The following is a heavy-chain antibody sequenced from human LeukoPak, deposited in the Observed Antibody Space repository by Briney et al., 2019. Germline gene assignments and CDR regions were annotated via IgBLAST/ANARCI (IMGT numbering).Heavy chain of an antibody. CDR2: ISYDGSNK. J-gene: IGHJ4*02. V-gene: IGHV3-30-3*01. CDR1: GFTFSSCA. CDR3: ARDGEYSSSPYYFDY. D-gene: IGHD6-6*01. Sequence: GGSLRLSCAASGFTFSSCAMHWVRQAPGKGLEWVAVISYDGSNKYYADSVKGRFTISRDNSKNTVYLQMNSLRADDTAVYYCARDGEYSSSPYYFDYWGQGALVTVSS.